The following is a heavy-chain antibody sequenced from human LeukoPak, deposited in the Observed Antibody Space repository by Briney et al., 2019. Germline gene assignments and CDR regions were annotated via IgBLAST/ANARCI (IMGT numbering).Heavy chain of an antibody. Sequence: GGSLRLSCAASAFVFSSHGMHWVRQAPGKGLEWVAVIWSDGTNKNYADSVKGRFTISRDNSKNTVYLQIDSLRADDTAVYYCARGDSSSSLLWFFDLWGRGTLVTVSS. J-gene: IGHJ2*01. CDR1: AFVFSSHG. V-gene: IGHV3-33*01. CDR3: ARGDSSSSLLWFFDL. CDR2: IWSDGTNK. D-gene: IGHD6-13*01.